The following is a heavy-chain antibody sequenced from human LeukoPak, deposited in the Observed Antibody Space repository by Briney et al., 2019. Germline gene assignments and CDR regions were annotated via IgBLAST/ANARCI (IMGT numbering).Heavy chain of an antibody. Sequence: GASVKVSCKASGYTFTSYYMHWVRQAPGQGLEWMGIINPSGGSTSYAQKFQGRVTMTRDTSTSTVYMELSGLRSEDTAVYYCARHYSSGYYYVYYYYGMDVWGQGTTVTVSS. CDR1: GYTFTSYY. CDR3: ARHYSSGYYYVYYYYGMDV. V-gene: IGHV1-46*01. J-gene: IGHJ6*02. D-gene: IGHD3-22*01. CDR2: INPSGGST.